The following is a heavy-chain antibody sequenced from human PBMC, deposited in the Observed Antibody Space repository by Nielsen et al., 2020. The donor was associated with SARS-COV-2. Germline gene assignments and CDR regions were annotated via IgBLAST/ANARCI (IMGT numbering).Heavy chain of an antibody. V-gene: IGHV3-13*04. J-gene: IGHJ5*02. CDR1: GFTFSSYD. CDR3: VVMYGDSSRRNWFDP. D-gene: IGHD4-17*01. CDR2: IGTAGDT. Sequence: GGSLRLSCAASGFTFSSYDMHWVRQATGKGLEWVSAIGTAGDTYYPGSVKGRFTISRDNAKDSLYLQMNSLRAEDTAVYYCVVMYGDSSRRNWFDPWGQGTLVTVSS.